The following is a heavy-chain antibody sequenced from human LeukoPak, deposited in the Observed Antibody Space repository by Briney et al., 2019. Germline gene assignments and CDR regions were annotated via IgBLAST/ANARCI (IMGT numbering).Heavy chain of an antibody. CDR1: GFTFSSYW. CDR2: ISSDGSST. Sequence: GGSLRLSCAASGFTFSSYWMHWVRQAPGKGLVWVSRISSDGSSTSYADSVKGRFTISRDNARNTLYLQMNSLRAEDTAVYYCARDPFFGQPPDDWGQGTLVTVSS. J-gene: IGHJ4*02. D-gene: IGHD3/OR15-3a*01. V-gene: IGHV3-74*01. CDR3: ARDPFFGQPPDD.